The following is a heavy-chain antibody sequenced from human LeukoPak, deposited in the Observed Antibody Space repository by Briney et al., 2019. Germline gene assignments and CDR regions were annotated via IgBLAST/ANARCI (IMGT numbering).Heavy chain of an antibody. CDR2: IIPIFGTA. V-gene: IGHV1-69*06. CDR3: ATDAAEVAGFDY. CDR1: GGTFSSYA. D-gene: IGHD6-19*01. Sequence: GASVKVSCKASGGTFSSYAISWVRQAPGQGLEWMGGIIPIFGTANYAQKFQGRVTMTEDTSTDTAYMELSSLRSEDTAVYYCATDAAEVAGFDYWGQGTLVTVSS. J-gene: IGHJ4*02.